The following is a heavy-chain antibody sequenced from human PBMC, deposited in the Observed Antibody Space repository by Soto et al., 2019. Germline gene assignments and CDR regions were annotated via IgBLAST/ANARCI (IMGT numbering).Heavy chain of an antibody. CDR2: ISGSGGST. J-gene: IGHJ4*02. CDR3: VPIGTPDRDILTGYYIWFDY. D-gene: IGHD3-9*01. CDR1: GFTFSSYA. Sequence: EVQLLESGGGFVHPGGSLRLSCAASGFTFSSYAMSWVRQAPGKGLEWVSAISGSGGSTYYADSVKGRFTISRDNSKNTLYLQMNSRRAEDTAVYYCVPIGTPDRDILTGYYIWFDYWGQGTLVTVSS. V-gene: IGHV3-23*01.